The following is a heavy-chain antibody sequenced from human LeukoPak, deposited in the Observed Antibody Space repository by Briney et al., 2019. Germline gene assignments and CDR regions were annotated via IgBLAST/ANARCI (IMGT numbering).Heavy chain of an antibody. Sequence: GGSLRLSCAASGFTFSSYSMNWVRQAPGKGLEWVSSISSSSSYIYYADSVKGRVTISRDNAKNSLYLQMNSLRAEDTAVYYCARVPSGSSLGGYWGQGTLVTVSS. J-gene: IGHJ4*02. CDR2: ISSSSSYI. V-gene: IGHV3-21*01. D-gene: IGHD1-26*01. CDR3: ARVPSGSSLGGY. CDR1: GFTFSSYS.